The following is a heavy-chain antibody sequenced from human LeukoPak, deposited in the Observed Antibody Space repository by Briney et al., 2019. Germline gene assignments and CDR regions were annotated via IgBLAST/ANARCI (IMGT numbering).Heavy chain of an antibody. CDR1: GFTFSSYS. CDR2: ISSGSTTI. J-gene: IGHJ6*04. D-gene: IGHD3-10*02. Sequence: GGSLRLSCAASGFTFSSYSMNWVRQAPGKGLEWISYISSGSTTIYYADSVKGRFTISRDNAKNSLYLQMNSLRAEDTAVYYCAELGITMIGGVWGKGTTVTISS. V-gene: IGHV3-48*04. CDR3: AELGITMIGGV.